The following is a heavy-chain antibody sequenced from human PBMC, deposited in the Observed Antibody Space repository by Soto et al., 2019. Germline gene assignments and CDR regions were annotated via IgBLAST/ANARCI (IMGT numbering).Heavy chain of an antibody. Sequence: VQLLESGGGLVQPGGSLRLSCAASGFTFSNYGMTWVRQAPGKGLEWVSVTSGSGHTSYYADSVKGRFTISRDNSKTTLFLQMNSLRADDTAIYYGARERNDDGAYYPTPFVGWAQGPLITVS. CDR1: GFTFSNYG. CDR3: ARERNDDGAYYPTPFVG. D-gene: IGHD3-22*01. V-gene: IGHV3-23*01. J-gene: IGHJ4*02. CDR2: TSGSGHTS.